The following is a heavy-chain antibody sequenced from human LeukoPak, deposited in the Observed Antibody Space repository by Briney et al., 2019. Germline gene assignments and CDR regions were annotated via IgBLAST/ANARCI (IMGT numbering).Heavy chain of an antibody. CDR2: INHSGST. V-gene: IGHV4-34*01. D-gene: IGHD6-13*01. CDR3: ARGPQQVALYAFDV. Sequence: ASETLSLTCAVYGGSFSGHYWSWIRQSPGKGLEWIGEINHSGSTSYNPSLESRVTMGVDTSKNQFSLKLTSVAAADTAVYYCARGPQQVALYAFDVWGRGTPVTVSS. J-gene: IGHJ3*01. CDR1: GGSFSGHY.